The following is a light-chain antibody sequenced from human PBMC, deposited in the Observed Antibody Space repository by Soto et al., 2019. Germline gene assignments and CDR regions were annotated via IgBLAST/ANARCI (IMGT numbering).Light chain of an antibody. CDR1: SSDVGGDNY. J-gene: IGLJ2*01. CDR3: SSYAGSDTV. V-gene: IGLV2-8*01. Sequence: QSALTQPPSASGSPGQSVTISCTGTSSDVGGDNYVSWYQQHPGKAPKLMIYEVAKRPSGVPDRFSGSKSGNTASLTVSGVRAEDEADYYCSSYAGSDTVFGGGTKVTVL. CDR2: EVA.